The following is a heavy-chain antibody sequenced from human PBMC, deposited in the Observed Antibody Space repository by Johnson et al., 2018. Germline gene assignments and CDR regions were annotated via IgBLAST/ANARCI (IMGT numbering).Heavy chain of an antibody. CDR1: GFTFSSYA. D-gene: IGHD4-17*01. V-gene: IGHV3-30-3*01. J-gene: IGHJ1*01. Sequence: QVQLVESGGRVVQPGRSLRLSCSASGFTFSSYAMHWVRPAPGQGLEWVAVISDDGSNKFYPESVKGRFTISRDNSKYTVYLQMHSLKAEDTAVFYCARAQGGDYLAEYFQHWGQGTLVTVSS. CDR3: ARAQGGDYLAEYFQH. CDR2: ISDDGSNK.